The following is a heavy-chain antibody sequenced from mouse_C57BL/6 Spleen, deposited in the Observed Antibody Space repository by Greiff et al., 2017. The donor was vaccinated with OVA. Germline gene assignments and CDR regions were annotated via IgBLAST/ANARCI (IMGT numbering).Heavy chain of an antibody. V-gene: IGHV1-66*01. D-gene: IGHD3-2*02. CDR2: IYPGSGNT. CDR1: GYSFTSYY. Sequence: QVQLKQSGPELVKPGASVKISCKASGYSFTSYYIHWVKQRPGQGLEWIGWIYPGSGNTKYNEKFKGKATLTADTSSSTAYMQLSSLTSEDSAVYYCAREGAQAPFGYWGQGTTLTVSS. J-gene: IGHJ2*01. CDR3: AREGAQAPFGY.